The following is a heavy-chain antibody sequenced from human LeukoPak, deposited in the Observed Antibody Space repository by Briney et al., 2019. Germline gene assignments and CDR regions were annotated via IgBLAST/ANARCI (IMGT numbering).Heavy chain of an antibody. V-gene: IGHV4-30-4*01. CDR1: GGSISSGDYY. CDR3: ARGENSSPSGMDV. CDR2: IYYSGST. Sequence: SETLSLTCTVSGGSISSGDYYWSWIRQPPGKGLEWIGYIYYSGSTYYNPSLKSRVTISVDTSKNQFSLKLSSVTAADTAVYYCARGENSSPSGMDVWGQGTTVTVSS. D-gene: IGHD6-6*01. J-gene: IGHJ6*02.